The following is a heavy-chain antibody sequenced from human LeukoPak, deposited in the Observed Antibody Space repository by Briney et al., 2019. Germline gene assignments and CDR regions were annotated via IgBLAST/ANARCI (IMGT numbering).Heavy chain of an antibody. CDR3: ARRKRSGCSSTSCLLNWFDP. CDR1: GGSVSSGSYY. V-gene: IGHV4-61*01. CDR2: INHSGST. J-gene: IGHJ5*02. Sequence: SETLSLTCTVSGGSVSSGSYYWNWIRPPPGKGLEWIGEINHSGSTNYNPSLKSRVTISVDTSKNQFSLKLSSVTAADTAVYYCARRKRSGCSSTSCLLNWFDPWGQGTLVTVSS. D-gene: IGHD2-2*01.